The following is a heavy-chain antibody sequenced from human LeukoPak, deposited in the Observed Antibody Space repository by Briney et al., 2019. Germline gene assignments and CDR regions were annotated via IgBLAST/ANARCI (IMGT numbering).Heavy chain of an antibody. CDR3: AKLGQPLGGAFDI. D-gene: IGHD7-27*01. J-gene: IGHJ3*02. Sequence: GGPLRLSCADSGFTFSSYAMSWVRQAPGKGLEWVSAISGSGGSTYYADSVKGRFTISRDNSKNTLYLQMNSLRAEDTAVYYCAKLGQPLGGAFDIWGQGTMVTVSS. V-gene: IGHV3-23*01. CDR2: ISGSGGST. CDR1: GFTFSSYA.